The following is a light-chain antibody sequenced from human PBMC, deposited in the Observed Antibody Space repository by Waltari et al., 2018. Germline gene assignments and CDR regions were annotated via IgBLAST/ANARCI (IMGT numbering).Light chain of an antibody. J-gene: IGKJ2*01. V-gene: IGKV3-11*01. CDR3: QQYNNWPLYT. CDR2: DAS. Sequence: EVVLTQSPATLSLSPGERATLSCRASHSVSNLLAWYQQKPGQAPRLLIYDASNTATGIPARFSGSGSGSDFTLTISSLEPEDFAVYYCQQYNNWPLYTFGQGTKLEI. CDR1: HSVSNL.